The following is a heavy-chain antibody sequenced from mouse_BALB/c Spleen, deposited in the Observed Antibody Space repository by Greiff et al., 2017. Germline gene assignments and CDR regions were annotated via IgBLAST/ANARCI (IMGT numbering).Heavy chain of an antibody. V-gene: IGHV1S126*01. CDR3: ARELLCDY. CDR1: GYSFTSYW. J-gene: IGHJ2*01. CDR2: IDPSDSET. Sequence: VKLQESGPQLVRPGASVKISCKASGYSFTSYWMHWVKQRPGQGLEWIGMIDPSDSETRLNQKFKDKATLTVDKSSSTAYMQLSSPTSEDSAVYYCARELLCDYWGQGTTLTVSS. D-gene: IGHD2-12*01.